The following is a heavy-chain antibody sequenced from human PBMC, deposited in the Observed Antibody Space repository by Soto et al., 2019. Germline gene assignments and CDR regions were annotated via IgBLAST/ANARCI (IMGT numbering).Heavy chain of an antibody. CDR3: AKDMDIVATPGFYYYYGMDV. J-gene: IGHJ6*02. Sequence: EVQLVESGGVVVQPGGSLRLSCAASGFTFDDYTMHWVRQAPGKGLEWVSLISWDGGSTYYADSVKGRFTISRDNSKNSLYLQMNSLRTEDTALYYCAKDMDIVATPGFYYYYGMDVWGQGTTVTVSS. CDR2: ISWDGGST. D-gene: IGHD5-12*01. CDR1: GFTFDDYT. V-gene: IGHV3-43*01.